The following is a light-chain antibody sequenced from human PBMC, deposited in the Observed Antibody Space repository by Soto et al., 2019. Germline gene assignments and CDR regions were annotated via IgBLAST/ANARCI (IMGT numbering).Light chain of an antibody. V-gene: IGLV2-14*01. Sequence: QSVLTQPASVSGSPGQSITISCTGSNNDIGNYYYVSWYQQYPGKARQLILYEVNNRPSGISHRFSRSKSATTASLRISGLQPEDEAVYYCGSYRSTPLYVFGTGTKVTVL. CDR3: GSYRSTPLYV. J-gene: IGLJ1*01. CDR2: EVN. CDR1: NNDIGNYYY.